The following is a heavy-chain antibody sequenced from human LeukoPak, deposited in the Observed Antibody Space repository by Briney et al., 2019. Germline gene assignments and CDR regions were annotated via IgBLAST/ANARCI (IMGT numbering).Heavy chain of an antibody. Sequence: SETLSLTCAVYGGSFSGYHWSWIRQPPGKGLEWIGEINHSGSTNYNPSLKSRVTISVDTSKNQFSLKLSSVTAADTAVYYCARVSTIFGVVIRFYYGMDVWGQGTTVTVSS. CDR1: GGSFSGYH. V-gene: IGHV4-34*01. J-gene: IGHJ6*02. CDR2: INHSGST. CDR3: ARVSTIFGVVIRFYYGMDV. D-gene: IGHD3-3*01.